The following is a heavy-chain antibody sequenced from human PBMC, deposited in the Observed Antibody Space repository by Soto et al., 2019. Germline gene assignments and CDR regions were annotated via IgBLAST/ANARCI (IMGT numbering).Heavy chain of an antibody. CDR3: VRGDNWNDEASDY. D-gene: IGHD1-1*01. V-gene: IGHV3-33*01. CDR2: IWSDGNNR. CDR1: GFMFSNHG. J-gene: IGHJ4*02. Sequence: QVQLVESGGGVVQPGRSLRLSCAASGFMFSNHGMHWVRQAPGKGLEWVAVIWSDGNNRYYADSVKGRFTISRDNSKNTLYLQMXSXRAEDTAVYYCVRGDNWNDEASDYWGQGTLVTVSS.